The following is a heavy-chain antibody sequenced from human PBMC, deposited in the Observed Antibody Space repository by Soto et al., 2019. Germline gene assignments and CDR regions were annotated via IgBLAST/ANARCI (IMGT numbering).Heavy chain of an antibody. CDR1: GYTFTSYG. J-gene: IGHJ4*02. CDR2: ISAYNGNT. CDR3: ARSPKIVTAGSKKDY. V-gene: IGHV1-18*04. Sequence: ASVKLSCKASGYTFTSYGISWVRQAPGQGLEWMGWISAYNGNTNYAQKLQGRVTMTTDTSTSTAYMELRSLRSDDTAVYYCARSPKIVTAGSKKDYWDKGRLVTVSS. D-gene: IGHD6-13*01.